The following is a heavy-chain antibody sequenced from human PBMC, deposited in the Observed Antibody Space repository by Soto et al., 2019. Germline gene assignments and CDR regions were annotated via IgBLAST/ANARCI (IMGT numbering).Heavy chain of an antibody. Sequence: GSLRLSCAASGFTVGTTDMSWVRQAPGEGLEWVSTIDGSGVITYYADSVKGRFTISRDNSRNTVYLQMNSLRGDDTALYYCVKNSGWFNTWGQGALVTVSS. V-gene: IGHV3-23*01. CDR3: VKNSGWFNT. J-gene: IGHJ5*02. CDR2: IDGSGVIT. CDR1: GFTVGTTD. D-gene: IGHD3-10*01.